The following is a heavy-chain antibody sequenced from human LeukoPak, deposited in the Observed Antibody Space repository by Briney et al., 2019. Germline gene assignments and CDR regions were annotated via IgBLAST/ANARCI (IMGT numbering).Heavy chain of an antibody. CDR2: INPNSGGT. CDR1: GYTFTGCY. J-gene: IGHJ4*02. V-gene: IGHV1-2*06. D-gene: IGHD2-21*02. CDR3: ARSFSTRVDSPKNTGVVVTAFDY. Sequence: GASVKVSCKASGYTFTGCYMHWVRQAPGQGLEWMGRINPNSGGTNYAQKFQGGVTMTRDTSISTAYMELSRLRSDDTAVYHCARSFSTRVDSPKNTGVVVTAFDYWGQGTLDTVSS.